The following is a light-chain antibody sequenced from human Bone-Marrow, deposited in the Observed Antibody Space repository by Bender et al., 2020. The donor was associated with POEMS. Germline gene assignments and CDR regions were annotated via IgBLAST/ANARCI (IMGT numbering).Light chain of an antibody. Sequence: QSVVTQPPSLSEAPRQRVTISCSGSSSNIGNHGVNWYQQLPGEAPKLLIYYDDLLTPGVSDRFSASKYGTSASLAISEHHAEDETLYYCSAWDDILSGWIFGGGTELTVL. CDR1: SSNIGNHG. J-gene: IGLJ2*01. V-gene: IGLV1-36*01. CDR3: SAWDDILSGWI. CDR2: YDD.